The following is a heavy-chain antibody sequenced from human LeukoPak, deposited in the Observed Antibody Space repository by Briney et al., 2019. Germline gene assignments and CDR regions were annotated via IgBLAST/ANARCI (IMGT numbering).Heavy chain of an antibody. V-gene: IGHV4-38-2*02. J-gene: IGHJ5*02. D-gene: IGHD3-9*01. Sequence: PSETLSLTCTVSGYSISSGYYWGWIRQPPGKGLEWIGRIYTSGSTNYNPSLKSRVTISVDTSKNQFSLKLSSVTAADTAVYYCARDRWGNDWGENWFDPWGQGTLVTVSS. CDR3: ARDRWGNDWGENWFDP. CDR1: GYSISSGYY. CDR2: IYTSGST.